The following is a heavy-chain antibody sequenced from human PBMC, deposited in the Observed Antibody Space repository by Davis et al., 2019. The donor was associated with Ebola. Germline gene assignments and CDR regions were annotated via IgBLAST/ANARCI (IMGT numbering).Heavy chain of an antibody. CDR1: GFPFSSYT. CDR3: ARDNVRWSSHEPFDY. D-gene: IGHD1-26*01. Sequence: PGGSLRLSCVASGFPFSSYTANWVRQAPGKGLEWVSYISSTSSTIHNADSVKGRFTISRDNAKNSLYLQMNSLRDEDTAVYYCARDNVRWSSHEPFDYWGQGTLVTVSS. V-gene: IGHV3-48*02. CDR2: ISSTSSTI. J-gene: IGHJ4*02.